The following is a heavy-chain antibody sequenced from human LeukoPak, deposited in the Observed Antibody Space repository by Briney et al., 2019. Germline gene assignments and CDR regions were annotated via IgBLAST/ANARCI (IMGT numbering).Heavy chain of an antibody. Sequence: ASVKVSCKASGYTFTGYYTHWVRQAPGQGLEWMGWINPNSGGTNYAQKFQGRVTMTRDTSISTAYMELSRLRSDDTAVYYCARDYGDYDSNWFDPWGQGTLVTVSS. CDR3: ARDYGDYDSNWFDP. V-gene: IGHV1-2*02. CDR1: GYTFTGYY. D-gene: IGHD4-17*01. J-gene: IGHJ5*02. CDR2: INPNSGGT.